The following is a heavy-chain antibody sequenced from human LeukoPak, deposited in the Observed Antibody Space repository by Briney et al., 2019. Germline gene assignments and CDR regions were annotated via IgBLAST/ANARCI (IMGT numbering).Heavy chain of an antibody. CDR1: GYSISSGYY. CDR3: ARPISWARGAFDI. V-gene: IGHV4-38-2*01. Sequence: PSETLPLTCAVSGYSISSGYYWGWIRQPPGKGLEWIGSIYHSGSTYYNPSLKSRVTISVDTSKNQFSLKLSSVTAADTAVYYCARPISWARGAFDIRGQGTMVTVSS. J-gene: IGHJ3*02. D-gene: IGHD1-26*01. CDR2: IYHSGST.